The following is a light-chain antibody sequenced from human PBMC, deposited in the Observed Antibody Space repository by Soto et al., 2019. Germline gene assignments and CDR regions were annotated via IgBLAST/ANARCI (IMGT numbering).Light chain of an antibody. J-gene: IGLJ2*01. V-gene: IGLV2-8*01. Sequence: QSALTQPPSASGSPGQSVTVSCTGTSSDIGDYNYVSWYQQHPGKAPKLMIYEVSKRPSGVPDRFSGSKSGNTASLTVSGLQADVEADYYCSLYVGNNNLVFGGGTKLTVL. CDR1: SSDIGDYNY. CDR3: SLYVGNNNLV. CDR2: EVS.